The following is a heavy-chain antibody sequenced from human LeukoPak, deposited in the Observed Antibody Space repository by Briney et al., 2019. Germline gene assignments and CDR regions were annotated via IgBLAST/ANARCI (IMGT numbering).Heavy chain of an antibody. CDR2: ISWNSGST. CDR1: GFTLDDYA. D-gene: IGHD3/OR15-3a*01. V-gene: IGHV3-9*01. J-gene: IGHJ5*02. CDR3: VRGNFGPAQWFDP. Sequence: GGSLRLSCAASGFTLDDYAMHWVRQVPGKGLEWVSGISWNSGSTGYAGSVKGRFTMSRDNTKNSLYLQMNSLTPDDTALYYCVRGNFGPAQWFDPWGQGTLVTVSS.